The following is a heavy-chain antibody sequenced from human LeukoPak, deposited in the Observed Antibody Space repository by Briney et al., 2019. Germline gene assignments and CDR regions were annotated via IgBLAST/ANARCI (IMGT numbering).Heavy chain of an antibody. CDR3: ARAPRYCGGGSCYSSRFDY. CDR1: GLIFSNYG. D-gene: IGHD2-15*01. Sequence: GGSLRLSCAASGLIFSNYGMHWVRQAPGKGLEWVAVISHDGRNKFYADSVKGRFTISRDNAKNSLYLQMNSLRAEDTAVYYCARAPRYCGGGSCYSSRFDYWGQGTLVTVSS. CDR2: ISHDGRNK. J-gene: IGHJ4*02. V-gene: IGHV3-30*03.